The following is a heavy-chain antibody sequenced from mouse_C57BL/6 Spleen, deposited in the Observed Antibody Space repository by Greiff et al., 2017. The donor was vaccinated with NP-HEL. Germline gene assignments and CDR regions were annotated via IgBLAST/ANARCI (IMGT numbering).Heavy chain of an antibody. CDR2: LYPGDGDT. V-gene: IGHV1-80*01. Sequence: QVQLQQSGAELVKPGASVKISCKASGYAFSSYWMNWVKQRPGKGLEWIGQLYPGDGDTNYNGKFKGKATLTADKSSSTAYMQLSSLTSEDSAVYFCARRGSPYAMDYWGQGTSVTVSS. CDR3: ARRGSPYAMDY. J-gene: IGHJ4*01. CDR1: GYAFSSYW.